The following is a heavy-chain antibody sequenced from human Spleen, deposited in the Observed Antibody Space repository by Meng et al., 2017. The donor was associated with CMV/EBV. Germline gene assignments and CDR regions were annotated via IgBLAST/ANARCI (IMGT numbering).Heavy chain of an antibody. Sequence: GESLKISCAAFGFIFSDYSMNWVRQAPGKGLEWVSSISSSSSYIYYADSVKGRFTISRDNAKNSLYLQMNSLRAEDTAVYYCARDIVLMVYEAFDIWGQGTMVTVSS. CDR2: ISSSSSYI. V-gene: IGHV3-21*01. J-gene: IGHJ3*02. CDR1: GFIFSDYS. D-gene: IGHD2-8*01. CDR3: ARDIVLMVYEAFDI.